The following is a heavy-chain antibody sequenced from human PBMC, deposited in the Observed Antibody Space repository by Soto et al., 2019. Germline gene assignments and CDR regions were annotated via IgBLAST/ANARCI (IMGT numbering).Heavy chain of an antibody. D-gene: IGHD2-21*02. CDR1: GYTFTGYY. J-gene: IGHJ4*02. CDR2: INPNSGGT. CDR3: ARGHIVVVTAPSPFDY. Sequence: ASVKVSCKASGYTFTGYYMHWVRQAPGQGLEWMGWINPNSGGTNYAQKFQGWVTMTRDTSISTAYMELSRLRSDDTAVYYCARGHIVVVTAPSPFDYWGQGTLVTVSS. V-gene: IGHV1-2*04.